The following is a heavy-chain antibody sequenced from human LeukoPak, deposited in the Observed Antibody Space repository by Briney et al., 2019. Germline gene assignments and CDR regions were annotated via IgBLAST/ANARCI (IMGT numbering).Heavy chain of an antibody. Sequence: PGGSLRLSCAASGFSFITYAMRWVRQAPGKGLEYVSAISSNGGSTYYANSVKGRFTISRDNSKNTLYLQMGSLRAEDMAVYYCARVSVGPDFDYWGQGTLVTVSS. J-gene: IGHJ4*02. D-gene: IGHD3/OR15-3a*01. V-gene: IGHV3-64*01. CDR3: ARVSVGPDFDY. CDR2: ISSNGGST. CDR1: GFSFITYA.